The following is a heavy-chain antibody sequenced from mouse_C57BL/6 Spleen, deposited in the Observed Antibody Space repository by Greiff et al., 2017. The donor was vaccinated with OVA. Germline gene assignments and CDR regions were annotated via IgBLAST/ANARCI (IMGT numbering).Heavy chain of an antibody. J-gene: IGHJ3*01. Sequence: EVQLVESGGGLVKPGGSLKLSCAASGFTFSDYGMHWVRQAPEKGLEWVAYISSGSSTIYYADTVKGRFTISRDNAKNTLFLQMTSLRSEDTAMYYCARNDYDGAAWFAYWGQGTLVTVSA. V-gene: IGHV5-17*01. D-gene: IGHD2-4*01. CDR1: GFTFSDYG. CDR2: ISSGSSTI. CDR3: ARNDYDGAAWFAY.